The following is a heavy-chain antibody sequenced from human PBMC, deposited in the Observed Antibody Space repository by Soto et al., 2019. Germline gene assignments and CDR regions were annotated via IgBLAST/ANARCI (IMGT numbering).Heavy chain of an antibody. V-gene: IGHV1-69*04. CDR3: AGDRGYNWNDGRTDY. J-gene: IGHJ4*02. CDR2: IIPILGIA. CDR1: GGTFSSYT. D-gene: IGHD1-20*01. Sequence: SVKVSCKASGGTFSSYTISWVRQAPGQGLEWMGRIIPILGIANYAPKFQGRVTITADKSTSTAYMELSSLRSEDTAVYYCAGDRGYNWNDGRTDYWGQGTLVTVSS.